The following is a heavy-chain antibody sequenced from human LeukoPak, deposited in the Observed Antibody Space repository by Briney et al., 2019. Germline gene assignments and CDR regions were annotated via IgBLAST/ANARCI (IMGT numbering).Heavy chain of an antibody. CDR3: ARDRRGAAGVLDY. D-gene: IGHD1-26*01. V-gene: IGHV3-64*01. CDR1: GFTFSSYA. J-gene: IGHJ4*02. Sequence: GGSLRLSCAASGFTFSSYAMHWVRQAPGKGLEYVSAISSNGGSTYYANSVKGRFTISRDNSKNTLYLQMGSLRAEDMAVYYCARDRRGAAGVLDYWGQGTLVTVSS. CDR2: ISSNGGST.